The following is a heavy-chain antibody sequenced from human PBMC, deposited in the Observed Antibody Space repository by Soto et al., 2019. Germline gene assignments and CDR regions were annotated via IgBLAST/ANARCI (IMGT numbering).Heavy chain of an antibody. CDR2: ISWNSGSI. CDR3: AKELRVVVAANFAFDI. D-gene: IGHD2-15*01. CDR1: GFTFDDYA. J-gene: IGHJ3*02. V-gene: IGHV3-9*01. Sequence: LRLSCAASGFTFDDYAMHWVRQAPGKGLEWVSGISWNSGSIGYADSVKGRFTISRDNAKNSLYLQMNSLRAEDTALYYCAKELRVVVAANFAFDIWGQGTMVTVSS.